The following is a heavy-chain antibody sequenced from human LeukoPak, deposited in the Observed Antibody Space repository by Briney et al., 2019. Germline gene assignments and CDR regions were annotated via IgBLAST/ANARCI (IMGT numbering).Heavy chain of an antibody. CDR2: INPNSGGT. CDR3: ASIPYSSSFPSFDY. V-gene: IGHV1-2*02. J-gene: IGHJ4*02. CDR1: GYTFTGYY. Sequence: ASVKVSCKASGYTFTGYYMHWVRQAPGQVLVWMGWINPNSGGTNYAQKFQGRVTMTRDTSISTAYMELSRLRSDDTAVYYCASIPYSSSFPSFDYWGQGTLVTVSS. D-gene: IGHD6-6*01.